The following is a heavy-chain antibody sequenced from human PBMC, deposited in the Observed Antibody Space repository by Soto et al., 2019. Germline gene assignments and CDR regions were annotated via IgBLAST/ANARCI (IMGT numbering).Heavy chain of an antibody. CDR2: IDNYGGTI. CDR1: GFTFSSHW. D-gene: IGHD3-16*01. J-gene: IGHJ4*02. V-gene: IGHV3-74*01. Sequence: EVHLVESGGGLVQPGGSLRLSCAASGFTFSSHWMHWVRQAPGKGLMWVSSIDNYGGTIDYADSVEGRFTISRDNVKHTFFLQMNNLRAEDTAVYYCARNSWGIDYWGQGVLVTVSS. CDR3: ARNSWGIDY.